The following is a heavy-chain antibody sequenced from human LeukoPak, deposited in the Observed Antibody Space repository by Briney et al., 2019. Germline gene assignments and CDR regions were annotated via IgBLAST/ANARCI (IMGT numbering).Heavy chain of an antibody. D-gene: IGHD1-26*01. CDR2: IYYSGST. CDR1: GGSISSSSYY. CDR3: ARPIYSGSYRHAFDI. J-gene: IGHJ3*02. V-gene: IGHV4-39*01. Sequence: SETLSLTCTVSGGSISSSSYYWGWIRQPPGKGLEWIGSIYYSGSTYYNPSLKSRVTISVDTSKNQISLKLSSVTAADTAVYYCARPIYSGSYRHAFDIWGQGTMVTVSS.